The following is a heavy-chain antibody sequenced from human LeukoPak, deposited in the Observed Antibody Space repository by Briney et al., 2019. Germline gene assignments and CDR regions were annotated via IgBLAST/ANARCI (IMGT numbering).Heavy chain of an antibody. J-gene: IGHJ4*02. CDR2: IWYDGSNK. Sequence: GGSLRLSCAASGFTFSSYGMHWVRQAPGKRLEWVAVIWYDGSNKYYADSVKGRFTISRDNSKNTLYLQMNSLRAEDTAVYYCARGSRITMVRGVHYPSGDYWGQGTLVTVSS. V-gene: IGHV3-33*08. CDR1: GFTFSSYG. D-gene: IGHD3-10*01. CDR3: ARGSRITMVRGVHYPSGDY.